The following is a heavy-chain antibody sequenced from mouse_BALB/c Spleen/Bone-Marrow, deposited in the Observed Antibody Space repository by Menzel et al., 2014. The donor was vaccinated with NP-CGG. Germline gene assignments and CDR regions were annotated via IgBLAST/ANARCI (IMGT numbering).Heavy chain of an antibody. CDR1: GYTFTDYA. J-gene: IGHJ3*01. D-gene: IGHD2-4*01. CDR2: ISTYSGNT. V-gene: IGHV1-67*01. Sequence: QVQLQQSGPELVRPGVSVKISCKGSGYTFTDYAMHWVKPSHAKSLEWIGVISTYSGNTNYNQKFKGKATMTVDKSSSTAYMELARLTSEDSAIYYCARGSYYDPAWFAYWGQGTLVTVSA. CDR3: ARGSYYDPAWFAY.